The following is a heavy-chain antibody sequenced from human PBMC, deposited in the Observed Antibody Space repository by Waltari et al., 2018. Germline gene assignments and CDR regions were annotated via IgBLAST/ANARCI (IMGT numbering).Heavy chain of an antibody. CDR1: GYSISSGYY. CDR3: ARYYDFWSGYGYYFDY. D-gene: IGHD3-3*01. J-gene: IGHJ4*02. V-gene: IGHV4-38-2*01. Sequence: QVQLQESGPGLVKPSETLSLTCAVSGYSISSGYYWGWIRQPPGKGLEWIGSIYHSGSTYYNPSLKSRDTISVDTSKNQFSLKLSSVTAADTAVYYCARYYDFWSGYGYYFDYWGQGTLVTVSS. CDR2: IYHSGST.